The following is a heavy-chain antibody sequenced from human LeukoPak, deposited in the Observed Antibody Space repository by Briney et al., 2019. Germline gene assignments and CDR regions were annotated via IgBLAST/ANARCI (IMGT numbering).Heavy chain of an antibody. Sequence: ASVKVSCKASGYTFTGYYMHWVRQATGQGLEWMGWMNPNSGNTGYAQKFQGRVTMTRNTSISTAYMELSSLRSEDTAVYYCARLSQGYDFWSGYYTSYYGMDVWGQGTTVTVSS. D-gene: IGHD3-3*01. CDR3: ARLSQGYDFWSGYYTSYYGMDV. J-gene: IGHJ6*02. CDR2: MNPNSGNT. CDR1: GYTFTGYY. V-gene: IGHV1-8*02.